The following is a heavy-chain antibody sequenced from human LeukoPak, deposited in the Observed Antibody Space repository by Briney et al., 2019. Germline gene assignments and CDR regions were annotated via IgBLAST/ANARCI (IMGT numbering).Heavy chain of an antibody. D-gene: IGHD5-18*01. V-gene: IGHV3-30-3*01. J-gene: IGHJ5*02. CDR2: VSYDGTDQ. Sequence: PGGSLRLSCAASGFTFSTYTMHWVRQAPGKGPQWVAVVSYDGTDQYYTDSVKGRFTISRDNSKNTIYLQMNSLRDEDTAVYYCARDSRLSDSRQRWAVNFFDPWGQGTLVTVSS. CDR1: GFTFSTYT. CDR3: ARDSRLSDSRQRWAVNFFDP.